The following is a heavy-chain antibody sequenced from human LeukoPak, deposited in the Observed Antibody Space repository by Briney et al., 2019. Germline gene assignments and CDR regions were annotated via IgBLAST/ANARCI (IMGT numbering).Heavy chain of an antibody. J-gene: IGHJ4*02. D-gene: IGHD6-19*01. V-gene: IGHV4-59*01. CDR3: ARGSGAVANSY. Sequence: PSETLSLTCTVSGGSISSYYWSWIRQPPGKGLEWIGYIYYTGSTNCNPSLKSRVTISVDKSRNQFSLKLTSVNDADTAVYYCARGSGAVANSYWGQGTLVTVSS. CDR1: GGSISSYY. CDR2: IYYTGST.